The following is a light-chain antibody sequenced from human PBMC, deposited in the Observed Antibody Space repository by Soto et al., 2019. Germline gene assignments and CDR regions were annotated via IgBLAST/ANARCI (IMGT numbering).Light chain of an antibody. CDR1: QSVSSSF. CDR3: HQYGSSAWT. V-gene: IGKV3-20*01. Sequence: EIVLTQSPGTLSLSPGERATLSCRASQSVSSSFVAWFQQKPGQAPRLLIYGTSSRATGIPDRFSGSGSGTDFTLTISRLEPEDFAVYYCHQYGSSAWTVGQGTKVDIK. CDR2: GTS. J-gene: IGKJ1*01.